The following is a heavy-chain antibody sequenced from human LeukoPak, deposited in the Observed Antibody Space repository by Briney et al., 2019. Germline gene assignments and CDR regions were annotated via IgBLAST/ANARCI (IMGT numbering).Heavy chain of an antibody. Sequence: GGSLRLSCSASGFTFSNYAIHWVRQAPGKGLEYVSTISDNGGDTNYADSVKGRFTISKDNSKNTLYLQMSSLRPEDTAVYYCVKAAGSWYGYFDYWGQGTLVTVSS. V-gene: IGHV3-64D*06. CDR3: VKAAGSWYGYFDY. CDR1: GFTFSNYA. J-gene: IGHJ4*03. D-gene: IGHD6-13*01. CDR2: ISDNGGDT.